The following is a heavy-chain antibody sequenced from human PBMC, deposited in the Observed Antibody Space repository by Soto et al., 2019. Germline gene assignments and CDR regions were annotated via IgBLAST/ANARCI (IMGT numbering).Heavy chain of an antibody. CDR3: ASYRPYSGYDWNWFDP. V-gene: IGHV4-39*01. CDR2: IYYSGST. CDR1: GGSISSSSYY. J-gene: IGHJ5*02. D-gene: IGHD5-12*01. Sequence: PSETLSLTCTVSGGSISSSSYYWGWIRQPPGKGLEWIGSIYYSGSTYYNPSLKSRVTISVDTSKNQFSLKLSSVTAADTAVYYCASYRPYSGYDWNWFDPWGQGTLVTVS.